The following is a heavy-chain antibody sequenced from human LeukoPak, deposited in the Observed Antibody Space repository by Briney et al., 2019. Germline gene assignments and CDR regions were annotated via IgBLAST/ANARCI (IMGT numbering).Heavy chain of an antibody. CDR1: GFTFSSYA. V-gene: IGHV3-23*01. D-gene: IGHD6-13*01. CDR2: ISGSGGST. CDR3: AKLHGSSLDY. J-gene: IGHJ4*02. Sequence: GESLKISCAASGFTFSSYAMSWVRQAPGKGLEWVSAISGSGGSTYYADSVKGRFTISRDNSKNTLYLQMNSLRAEDTAVYYCAKLHGSSLDYWGQGTLVTVSS.